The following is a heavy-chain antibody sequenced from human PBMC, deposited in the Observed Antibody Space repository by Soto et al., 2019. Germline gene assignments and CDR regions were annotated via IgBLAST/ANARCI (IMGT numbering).Heavy chain of an antibody. CDR1: GGSISSGGYY. D-gene: IGHD2-15*01. J-gene: IGHJ4*02. V-gene: IGHV4-31*03. Sequence: QVQLQESGPGLVKPSQTLSLTCTVSGGSISSGGYYWSWIRQHPGKGLEWIGYIYYSGSTYYNPSLKSRVTISVDTSKNQFSLKLSSGTAADTAVYYCARFSGLVVKRAIFDYWGQGTLVTVSS. CDR2: IYYSGST. CDR3: ARFSGLVVKRAIFDY.